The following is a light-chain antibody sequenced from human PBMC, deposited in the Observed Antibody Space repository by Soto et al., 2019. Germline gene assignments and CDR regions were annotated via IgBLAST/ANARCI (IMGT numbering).Light chain of an antibody. CDR1: QSVSGNY. Sequence: IVLTQAPGTLPLSPAERPTLFCRASQSVSGNYLAWYQRKPGQAPRLLTCVTSSWANDFPARFSGSGYETDFSLTIRTLEPKDVAVYYCKQYGSSPWTFGQGTKVDIK. V-gene: IGKV3-20*01. CDR2: VTS. CDR3: KQYGSSPWT. J-gene: IGKJ1*01.